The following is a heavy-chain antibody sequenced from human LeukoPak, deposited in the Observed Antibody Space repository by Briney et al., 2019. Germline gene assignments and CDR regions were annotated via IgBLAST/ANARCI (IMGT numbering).Heavy chain of an antibody. Sequence: GGSLRLSRAASGFTFSSYGMHWVRQAPGKGLEWEAVIWYDGSNKYYADSVKGRFTISRDNSKNTLYLQMNSLRAEDTAVYYCEKDGHSGSYQNGAFDIWGQGTMVTVSS. J-gene: IGHJ3*02. D-gene: IGHD1-26*01. CDR3: EKDGHSGSYQNGAFDI. CDR2: IWYDGSNK. V-gene: IGHV3-33*06. CDR1: GFTFSSYG.